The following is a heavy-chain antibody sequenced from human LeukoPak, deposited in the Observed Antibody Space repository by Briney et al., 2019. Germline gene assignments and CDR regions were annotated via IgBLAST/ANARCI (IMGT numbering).Heavy chain of an antibody. CDR2: IYHSGST. V-gene: IGHV4-4*02. CDR3: ARDLGSSSPFTFDP. CDR1: GGSISSSNW. Sequence: PSETLSLTCAVSGGSISSSNWWSWVRQPPGKGLEWIGEIYHSGSTNYNPSLKSRVTISVDKSKNQFSLKLSSVTAADTAVYYCARDLGSSSPFTFDPWGQGIPVTVSS. D-gene: IGHD6-13*01. J-gene: IGHJ5*02.